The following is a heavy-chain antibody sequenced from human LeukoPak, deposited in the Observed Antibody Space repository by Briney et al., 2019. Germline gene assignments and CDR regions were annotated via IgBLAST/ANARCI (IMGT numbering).Heavy chain of an antibody. Sequence: GGSLRLSCSASGFSFSNYAMYWVRQAPGKGLEWVANIKQGGSEKYYVDSVKGRFTISRDNAKNSLYLQMNSRKTEDTAVYYCTTRYDFWSAVGGYYYGMDVWGQGTTVTVSS. CDR1: GFSFSNYA. CDR2: IKQGGSEK. CDR3: TTRYDFWSAVGGYYYGMDV. V-gene: IGHV3-7*03. J-gene: IGHJ6*02. D-gene: IGHD3-3*01.